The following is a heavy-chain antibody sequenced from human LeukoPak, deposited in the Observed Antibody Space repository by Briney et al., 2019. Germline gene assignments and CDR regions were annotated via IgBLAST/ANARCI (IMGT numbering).Heavy chain of an antibody. CDR1: GFTFSTYG. D-gene: IGHD3-10*01. Sequence: GGSLRLSCAASGFTFSTYGMHWVRQAPGKGLEWVALIWGGGRTKYYADSVKGRFTISRDNPKETLYSQRNSLRVEDTAVYYCARGFGELSLGGMEVWGQGTTVTVSS. CDR2: IWGGGRTK. J-gene: IGHJ6*02. V-gene: IGHV3-33*01. CDR3: ARGFGELSLGGMEV.